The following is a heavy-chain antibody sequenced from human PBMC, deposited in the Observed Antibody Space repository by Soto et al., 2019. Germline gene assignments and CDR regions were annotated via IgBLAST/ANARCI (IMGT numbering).Heavy chain of an antibody. Sequence: GGSLRLSCAASGFTFSSYAMSWVRQAPGKGLEWVSAISGSGGSTYYADSVKGRFTISRDNSKNTLYLQMNSLRAEDTAVYYCAKQLNVLRSIPPFDYWGQGTLVTGSS. V-gene: IGHV3-23*01. CDR3: AKQLNVLRSIPPFDY. CDR2: ISGSGGST. J-gene: IGHJ4*02. CDR1: GFTFSSYA. D-gene: IGHD1-1*01.